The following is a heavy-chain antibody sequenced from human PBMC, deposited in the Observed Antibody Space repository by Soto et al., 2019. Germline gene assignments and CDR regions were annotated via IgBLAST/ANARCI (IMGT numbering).Heavy chain of an antibody. Sequence: PSETLSLTCTVSGGSISSGGYYWSWIRQHPGKGLEWIGYIYYSGSTYYNPSLKSRVTISVDTSKNQFSLKLSSVTAADTAVYYCARAIVVVPAAMPVCAFDIWGQGTMVTVSS. CDR1: GGSISSGGYY. CDR3: ARAIVVVPAAMPVCAFDI. J-gene: IGHJ3*02. D-gene: IGHD2-2*01. CDR2: IYYSGST. V-gene: IGHV4-31*03.